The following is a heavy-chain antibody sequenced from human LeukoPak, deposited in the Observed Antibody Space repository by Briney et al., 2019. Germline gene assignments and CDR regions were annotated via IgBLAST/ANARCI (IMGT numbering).Heavy chain of an antibody. CDR1: GFTFSSYA. CDR2: ISYDGSNK. J-gene: IGHJ3*02. CDR3: ARTSIAARRANAFDI. V-gene: IGHV3-30*04. Sequence: GGSLRLSCAASGFTFSSYAMHWVRQAPGKGLEWLSVISYDGSNKYYADSVKGRFTISRDNSKNTLYLQMNSLRAEDTAVYYCARTSIAARRANAFDIWGQGTMVTVSS. D-gene: IGHD6-6*01.